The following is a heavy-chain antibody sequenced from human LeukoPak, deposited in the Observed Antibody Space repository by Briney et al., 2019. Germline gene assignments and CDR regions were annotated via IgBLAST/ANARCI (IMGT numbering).Heavy chain of an antibody. Sequence: GGSLRLSCAASGFTFSSCAMHWVRQAPGKGLEWVTVISYDGTYKFYADPVKGRFTISRDNSKNTLYLQMNSLSAEDTAVYYCASRHGSGSHIDYWGQGTLVTVSS. V-gene: IGHV3-30-3*01. D-gene: IGHD3-10*01. J-gene: IGHJ4*02. CDR3: ASRHGSGSHIDY. CDR1: GFTFSSCA. CDR2: ISYDGTYK.